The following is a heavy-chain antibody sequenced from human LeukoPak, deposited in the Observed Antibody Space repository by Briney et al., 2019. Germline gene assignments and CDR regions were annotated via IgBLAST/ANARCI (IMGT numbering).Heavy chain of an antibody. J-gene: IGHJ4*02. CDR3: AKEDKDIVVVPAAFDY. Sequence: GGSLRLSCAASGFTFSSYAMHWVRQAPGKGLEWVAVISYDGSNKYYADSVKGRFTISRDNSKNTLYLQMNSLRAEDTAVFYCAKEDKDIVVVPAAFDYWGQGTLVTVSS. V-gene: IGHV3-30*04. D-gene: IGHD2-2*01. CDR1: GFTFSSYA. CDR2: ISYDGSNK.